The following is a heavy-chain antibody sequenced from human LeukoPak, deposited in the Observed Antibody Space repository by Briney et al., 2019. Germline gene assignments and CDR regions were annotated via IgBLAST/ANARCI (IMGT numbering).Heavy chain of an antibody. Sequence: GGSLRLSCAASGFTFSSYAMSWVRQAPGKGLEWVSAISGSGGSTYYADSVKGRFTISRDNSRNTMYLQMSSLRVEDTAIYYCAKDRDSLLMRAGFDYWGQGTLVTVSS. D-gene: IGHD2-15*01. CDR2: ISGSGGST. CDR1: GFTFSSYA. J-gene: IGHJ4*02. V-gene: IGHV3-23*01. CDR3: AKDRDSLLMRAGFDY.